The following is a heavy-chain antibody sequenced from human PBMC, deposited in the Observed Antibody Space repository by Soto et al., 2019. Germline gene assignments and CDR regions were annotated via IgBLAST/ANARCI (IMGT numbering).Heavy chain of an antibody. CDR1: GFIFSSYG. D-gene: IGHD6-19*01. CDR2: ISYDGSNK. Sequence: GGSLRLSCASSGFIFSSYGMHWVRQAPGKGLEWVAVISYDGSNKYYADSVKGRFTISRDNSKNTLYLQMNSLRAEDTAVYYCAKDSRAVARTFDYWGQGALVPVSS. V-gene: IGHV3-30*18. J-gene: IGHJ4*02. CDR3: AKDSRAVARTFDY.